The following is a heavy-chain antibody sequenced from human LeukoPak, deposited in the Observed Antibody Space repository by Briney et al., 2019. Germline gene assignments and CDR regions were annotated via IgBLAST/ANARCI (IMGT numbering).Heavy chain of an antibody. CDR1: GGSFSGYY. V-gene: IGHV4-34*01. D-gene: IGHD4-17*01. J-gene: IGHJ4*02. CDR2: INHSGST. CDR3: ARHSYGDYEQCFDY. Sequence: SETLSLTCAVYGGSFSGYYWSWIRQPPGKGLEWIGEINHSGSTNYNPSLKSRVTISVDTSKNQFSLKLSSVTAADTAVYYCARHSYGDYEQCFDYWGLGTLVTVAS.